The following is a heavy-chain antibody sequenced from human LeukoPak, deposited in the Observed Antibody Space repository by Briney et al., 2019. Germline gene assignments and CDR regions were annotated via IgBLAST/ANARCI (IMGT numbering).Heavy chain of an antibody. J-gene: IGHJ4*02. CDR2: MNPNSGNT. V-gene: IGHV1-8*01. D-gene: IGHD5-24*01. Sequence: GASVKVSCKASGYTFTSYDINWVRQATGQGLEWMGWMNPNSGNTGYAQKFQGRVTMTRNPSISTAYMELSSLRSEDTAVYYCARVRADGYKSPVYFDYWGQGTLVTVSS. CDR1: GYTFTSYD. CDR3: ARVRADGYKSPVYFDY.